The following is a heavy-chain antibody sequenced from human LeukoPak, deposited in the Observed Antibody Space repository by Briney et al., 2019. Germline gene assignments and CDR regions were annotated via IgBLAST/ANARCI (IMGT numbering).Heavy chain of an antibody. J-gene: IGHJ5*02. Sequence: EASVKVSCKASGYTFTSYYMHWVRQAPGQGLEWMGIINPSGGSTIYAQKFQGRVTMTRDTSTSTVYMELSSLRSEDTAVYYCAIPRYKWNNLGPWGQGTLVTVSS. CDR3: AIPRYKWNNLGP. CDR2: INPSGGST. V-gene: IGHV1-46*01. CDR1: GYTFTSYY. D-gene: IGHD1-1*01.